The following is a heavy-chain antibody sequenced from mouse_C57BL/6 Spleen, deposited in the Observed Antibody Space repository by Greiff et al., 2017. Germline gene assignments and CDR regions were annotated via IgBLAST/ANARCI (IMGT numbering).Heavy chain of an antibody. J-gene: IGHJ2*01. D-gene: IGHD2-4*01. V-gene: IGHV1-66*01. CDR1: GYSFTSYY. CDR2: IYPGSGNT. CDR3: ARNDYAFGY. Sequence: VQLQESGPELVKPGASVKISCKASGYSFTSYYIHWVKQRPGQGLEWIGWIYPGSGNTKYNEKFKGKATLPADTSSSTAYMQLSSLTSEDSAVYYCARNDYAFGYWGQGTTLTVSS.